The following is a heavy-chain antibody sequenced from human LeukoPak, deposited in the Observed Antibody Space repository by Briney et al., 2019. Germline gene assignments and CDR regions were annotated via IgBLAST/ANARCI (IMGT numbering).Heavy chain of an antibody. CDR1: GYTFTGYY. CDR3: AREQKVPFYYYYMDV. D-gene: IGHD2-2*01. J-gene: IGHJ6*03. Sequence: ASVKVSCKASGYTFTGYYMHWVRQAPGQGLEWMGWISAYNGNTNYAQKFQGRVTMTTDTSTSTAYMELRSLRSDDTAVYYCAREQKVPFYYYYMDVWGKGTTVTVSS. CDR2: ISAYNGNT. V-gene: IGHV1-18*04.